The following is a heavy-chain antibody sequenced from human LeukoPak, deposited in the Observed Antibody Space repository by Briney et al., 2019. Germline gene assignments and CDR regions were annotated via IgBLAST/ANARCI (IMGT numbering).Heavy chain of an antibody. CDR1: GFTFSSYA. Sequence: GGSLRLSCAASGFTFSSYAMSWVRQAPGKGLEWVSAISGSGGSTYYADSVKGRFTISRDNSKNTLYLQMDSLRAEDTAVYYCAKDAPRLAVTTSPFDYWGQGTLVTVSS. CDR3: AKDAPRLAVTTSPFDY. D-gene: IGHD4-17*01. V-gene: IGHV3-23*01. CDR2: ISGSGGST. J-gene: IGHJ4*02.